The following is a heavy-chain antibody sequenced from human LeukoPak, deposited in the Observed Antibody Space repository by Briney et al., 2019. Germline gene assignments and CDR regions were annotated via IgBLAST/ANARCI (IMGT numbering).Heavy chain of an antibody. J-gene: IGHJ2*01. CDR1: GGSFSGYY. Sequence: SETLSLTCAVYGGSFSGYYWSWIRQPPGKGLEWIGGINHSGSTNYNPSLKSRVTISVDTSKNQFSLKLSSVTAADTAVYYCARVEYYYDSSGYYPDWYFDLWGRGTLVTVSS. V-gene: IGHV4-34*01. CDR3: ARVEYYYDSSGYYPDWYFDL. CDR2: INHSGST. D-gene: IGHD3-22*01.